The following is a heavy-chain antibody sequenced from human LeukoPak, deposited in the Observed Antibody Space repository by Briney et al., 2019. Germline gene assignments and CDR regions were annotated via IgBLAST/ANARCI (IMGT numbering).Heavy chain of an antibody. CDR3: ASGTVGNYALDY. J-gene: IGHJ4*02. CDR2: IGTSSNNI. CDR1: GSTFSRYN. V-gene: IGHV3-21*01. D-gene: IGHD1-7*01. Sequence: PGGSLTLSCAASGSTFSRYNMNWVRQAPGKGLEWVSSIGTSSNNIYYTDSVKGRFTISRDNAKNSLYLQVDSLRVEDTAVYFCASGTVGNYALDYWGQGTLVTVSS.